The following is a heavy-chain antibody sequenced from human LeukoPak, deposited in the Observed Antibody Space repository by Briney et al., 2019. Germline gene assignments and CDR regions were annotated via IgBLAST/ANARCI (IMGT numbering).Heavy chain of an antibody. V-gene: IGHV3-23*01. CDR1: GFTFSSFG. Sequence: GGSLRLSCAASGFTFSSFGMSWVRQPPGKGLEWVSEISGSGSSTYYADPVKGRFTISRDNSKNTLYLQMNSLRGEDSAVYYCAKAYYYDGSGPSGMDVWGQGTTVAVSS. D-gene: IGHD3-22*01. CDR3: AKAYYYDGSGPSGMDV. J-gene: IGHJ6*02. CDR2: ISGSGSST.